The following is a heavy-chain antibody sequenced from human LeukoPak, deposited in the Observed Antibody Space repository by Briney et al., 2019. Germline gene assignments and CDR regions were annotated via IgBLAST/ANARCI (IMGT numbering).Heavy chain of an antibody. CDR3: TRDVSQSSSWYGEFDY. V-gene: IGHV3-74*03. Sequence: GGSLRLSCAASGFSFSNHWMHWVRQVPGKGLVWVSRINSDGSSTTYADSVKGRFTISRDNAKNTLYLQMNSLRDEDTAVYYCTRDVSQSSSWYGEFDYWSQGTQVTVSS. CDR2: INSDGSST. D-gene: IGHD6-13*01. CDR1: GFSFSNHW. J-gene: IGHJ4*02.